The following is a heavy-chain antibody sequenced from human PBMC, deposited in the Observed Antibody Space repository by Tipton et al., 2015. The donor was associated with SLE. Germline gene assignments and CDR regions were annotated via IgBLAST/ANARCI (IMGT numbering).Heavy chain of an antibody. CDR3: ARRETGDNSGDAFGA. CDR2: IDPTDSYI. D-gene: IGHD4-23*01. CDR1: GYSFTSYW. V-gene: IGHV5-10-1*01. Sequence: QSGPEVKKPGESLKISCKGSGYSFTSYWINWVRQMPGKGLEWMGKIDPTDSYINYSPSFQGHVTISADQSISTAYLQWSSLKASDTAMYYCARRETGDNSGDAFGAWGPGTMVTVPS. J-gene: IGHJ3*01.